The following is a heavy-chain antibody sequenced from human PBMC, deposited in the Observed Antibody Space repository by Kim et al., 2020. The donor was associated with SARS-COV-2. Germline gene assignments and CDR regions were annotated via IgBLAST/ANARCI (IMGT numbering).Heavy chain of an antibody. V-gene: IGHV1-69*13. CDR1: GGTFSSYA. CDR2: IIPIFGTA. CDR3: ARVGDSAYCGGDCYRALDY. Sequence: SVKVSCKASGGTFSSYAISWVRQAPGQGLEWMGGIIPIFGTANYAQKFQGRVTITADESTSTAYMELSSLRSEDTAVYYCARVGDSAYCGGDCYRALDYWGQGTLVTVSS. J-gene: IGHJ4*02. D-gene: IGHD2-21*02.